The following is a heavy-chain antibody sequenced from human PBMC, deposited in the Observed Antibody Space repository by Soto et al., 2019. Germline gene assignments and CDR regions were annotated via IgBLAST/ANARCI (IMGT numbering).Heavy chain of an antibody. Sequence: PSETLSLTCTFSVGSIRDYFWTWIRQPPGKGLEWIGSIYYSGSTYYNPSLKSRVTISVDTSKNQFPLKLSSVTAADTAVYYCGRNSGDLIPNYFDSGGKEPLVTVP. J-gene: IGHJ4*02. CDR3: GRNSGDLIPNYFDS. D-gene: IGHD2-21*02. V-gene: IGHV4-39*01. CDR1: VGSIRDYF. CDR2: IYYSGST.